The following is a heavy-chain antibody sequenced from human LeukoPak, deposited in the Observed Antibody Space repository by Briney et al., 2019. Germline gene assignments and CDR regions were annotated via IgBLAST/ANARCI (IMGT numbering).Heavy chain of an antibody. CDR2: INTNTGNP. CDR1: VYTVTRYA. D-gene: IGHD2-15*01. J-gene: IGHJ4*02. CDR3: ARGGPLRLF. Sequence: GASVKVSCKASVYTVTRYAMNWGRQAPGQGLEWMRWINTNTGNPTYAHGFTARLVFSLDTSASTAFLQISNLQAEDTAVYYCARGGPLRLFWGQGTLVTVSS. V-gene: IGHV7-4-1*02.